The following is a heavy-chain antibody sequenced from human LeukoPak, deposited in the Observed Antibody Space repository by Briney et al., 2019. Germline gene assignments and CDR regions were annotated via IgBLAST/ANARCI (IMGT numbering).Heavy chain of an antibody. CDR3: ATDSSPAF. D-gene: IGHD6-19*01. V-gene: IGHV3-30*04. Sequence: RGSLRLSCAASGITFSIYIMHWVRQAPGKGLEWVAAISYDGSNNYYADSVKGRFTISRDNSENTLYLQMNSLRAEDTAMYYCATDSSPAFWGQGTLVTVSS. CDR1: GITFSIYI. J-gene: IGHJ4*02. CDR2: ISYDGSNN.